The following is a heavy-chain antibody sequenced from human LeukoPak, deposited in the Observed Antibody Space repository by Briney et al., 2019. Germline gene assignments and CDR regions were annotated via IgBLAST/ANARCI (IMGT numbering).Heavy chain of an antibody. CDR3: AESGGSGWYFDY. CDR2: IKSKSAGGTT. CDR1: GFTFSDAW. J-gene: IGHJ4*02. D-gene: IGHD6-19*01. Sequence: GGSLRLSCAASGFTFSDAWMSWVRQAPGKGLEWVGRIKSKSAGGTTGYAAPVKGRFTISRDDSQNTLHLQMNSLKTEDTAVYYCAESGGSGWYFDYWGQGTLVTVSS. V-gene: IGHV3-15*01.